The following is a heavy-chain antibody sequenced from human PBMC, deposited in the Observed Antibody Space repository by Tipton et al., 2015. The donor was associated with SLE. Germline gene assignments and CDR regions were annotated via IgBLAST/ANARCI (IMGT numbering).Heavy chain of an antibody. Sequence: TLSLTCAVYGGSFSGYYWRWIRQPPGKGLEWIGEINHSGSTNSNPSLKNRGTISVKTSKNQFSLKLSAVTAADTAVYYCARDRDSSSPTQYYYYYGMDVWGQGTTVTVSS. V-gene: IGHV4-34*01. CDR3: ARDRDSSSPTQYYYYYGMDV. CDR2: INHSGST. CDR1: GGSFSGYY. J-gene: IGHJ6*02. D-gene: IGHD6-6*01.